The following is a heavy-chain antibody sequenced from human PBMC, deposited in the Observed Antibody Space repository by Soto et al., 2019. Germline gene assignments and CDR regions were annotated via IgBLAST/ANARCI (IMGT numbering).Heavy chain of an antibody. CDR3: AKDYVGPTFVGGNWFDP. V-gene: IGHV3-23*01. Sequence: PGGSLRLSCAASGFSFSTHGMHWVRQAPGKGLEWVSGISNAGDNTYYADSVKGRFTISRDNSKNTVYLQMNSLRAEDTAVYYCAKDYVGPTFVGGNWFDPWGQGTRVTVSS. CDR1: GFSFSTHG. CDR2: ISNAGDNT. D-gene: IGHD1-26*01. J-gene: IGHJ5*02.